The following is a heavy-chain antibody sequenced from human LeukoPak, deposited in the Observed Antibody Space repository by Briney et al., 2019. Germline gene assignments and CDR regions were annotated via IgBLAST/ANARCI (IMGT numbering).Heavy chain of an antibody. CDR2: ISYDGSNK. CDR3: AKESGWERLYYYYYYMDV. J-gene: IGHJ6*03. Sequence: PGGSLRLSCAASGFTFSSYGMHWVRQAPGKGLEWVAVISYDGSNKYYADSVKGRFTISRDNSKNTLYLQMNSPRAEDTAVYYCAKESGWERLYYYYYYMDVWGKGTTVTVSS. D-gene: IGHD1-26*01. V-gene: IGHV3-30*18. CDR1: GFTFSSYG.